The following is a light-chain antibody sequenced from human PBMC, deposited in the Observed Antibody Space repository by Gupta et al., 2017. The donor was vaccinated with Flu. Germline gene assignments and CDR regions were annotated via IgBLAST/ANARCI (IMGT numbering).Light chain of an antibody. CDR2: EAS. Sequence: DIQMTQSPSLLSASVGDRVTITCQASQDINKYLNWYQQKPGKAPKLLIYEASNLETGVPSSFSGSGSGTDFTFTITSLQPEDIATYYCQQYENLPYTFGQGTKLEIK. CDR1: QDINKY. J-gene: IGKJ2*01. V-gene: IGKV1-33*01. CDR3: QQYENLPYT.